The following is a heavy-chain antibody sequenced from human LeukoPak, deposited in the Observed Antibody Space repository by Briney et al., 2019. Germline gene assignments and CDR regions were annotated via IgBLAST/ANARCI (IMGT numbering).Heavy chain of an antibody. V-gene: IGHV3-23*01. J-gene: IGHJ4*02. CDR1: GFTFNNYG. D-gene: IGHD3-22*01. CDR3: AKDLRITIIVVVKAPTEFDY. Sequence: GGSLRLSCAASGFTFNNYGMNWVRQAPGKGLEWVSSISGGGGSTYYADSVKGRFTISRDNSKNTLYLQMNSLRAEDTAVYYCAKDLRITIIVVVKAPTEFDYWGQGTLVTVSS. CDR2: ISGGGGST.